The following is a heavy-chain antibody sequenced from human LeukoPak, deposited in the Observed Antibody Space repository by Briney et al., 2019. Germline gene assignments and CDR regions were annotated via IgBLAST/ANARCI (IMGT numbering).Heavy chain of an antibody. V-gene: IGHV3-11*01. CDR3: ARGISKWNWFDP. J-gene: IGHJ5*02. D-gene: IGHD6-13*01. Sequence: GGSLRLSCAASGFTFSDYYMSWIRQAPGKGLEWVSYISSSGSTINYADSVKGRFTISRDNAKNALYLQMNSLRAEDTAVYYCARGISKWNWFDPWGQGTLVTVSS. CDR1: GFTFSDYY. CDR2: ISSSGSTI.